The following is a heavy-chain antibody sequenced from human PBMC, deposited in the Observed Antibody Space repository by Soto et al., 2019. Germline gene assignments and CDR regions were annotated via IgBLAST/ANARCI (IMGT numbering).Heavy chain of an antibody. V-gene: IGHV3-30*18. CDR2: ISYDGSNK. D-gene: IGHD5-12*01. CDR3: ANDQAGYSGYDVPDY. Sequence: QVQLVESGGGVVQPGRSLRLSCAASGFTFSSYGMHWVRQAPGKGLEWVAVISYDGSNKYYADSVKGRFTISRDNSKNTLYLQMNSLRAEDTAVYYCANDQAGYSGYDVPDYWGQGTLVTVSS. CDR1: GFTFSSYG. J-gene: IGHJ4*02.